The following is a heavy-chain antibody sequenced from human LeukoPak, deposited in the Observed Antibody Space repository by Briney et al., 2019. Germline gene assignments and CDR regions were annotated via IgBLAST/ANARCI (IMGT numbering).Heavy chain of an antibody. CDR2: IYPGDSDT. Sequence: GESLKISCKGSGYSFTSYWIGWVRQMPGKGLEWMGIIYPGDSDTRYSPPFQGQVTISADKSISTAYPQWSSPKASDTAMYYCARQGYSYGLTPGFDYWGQGTLVTVSS. CDR1: GYSFTSYW. D-gene: IGHD5-18*01. V-gene: IGHV5-51*01. J-gene: IGHJ4*02. CDR3: ARQGYSYGLTPGFDY.